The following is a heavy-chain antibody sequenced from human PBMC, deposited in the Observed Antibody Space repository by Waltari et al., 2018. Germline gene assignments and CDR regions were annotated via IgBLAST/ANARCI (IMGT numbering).Heavy chain of an antibody. CDR1: GYSISSGYY. CDR2: IYHSGGT. CDR3: ARRAAITAAGPTYYMDV. J-gene: IGHJ6*03. Sequence: QVQLQESGPGLVKPSETLSLTCAVSGYSISSGYYWGWIRQPPGKGLEWIGNIYHSGGTHYTPSLKSRVTISVDTSKNQFSLKLSSVTAADTAVYYCARRAAITAAGPTYYMDVWGKGTTVTVSS. V-gene: IGHV4-38-2*01. D-gene: IGHD6-13*01.